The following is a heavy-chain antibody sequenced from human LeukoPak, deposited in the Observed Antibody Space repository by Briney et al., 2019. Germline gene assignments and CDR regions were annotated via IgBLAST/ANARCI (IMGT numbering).Heavy chain of an antibody. CDR2: IKQDGSEI. CDR3: VRAMDV. CDR1: GFTFSSYW. V-gene: IGHV3-7*01. J-gene: IGHJ6*03. Sequence: GGSLRLSCAASGFTFSSYWMNWVRQAPGKGLEWVANIKQDGSEIYYVDSVKGRFTISRNNAKTSLYLQKNRLRAEDTGLYYWVRAMDVWGKGTTVTVSS.